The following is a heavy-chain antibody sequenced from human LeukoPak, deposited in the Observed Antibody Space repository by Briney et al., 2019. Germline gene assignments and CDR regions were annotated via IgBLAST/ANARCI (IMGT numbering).Heavy chain of an antibody. J-gene: IGHJ5*02. CDR3: ARDGGALYSSSWYVSSWFDP. CDR2: ISAYNGNT. Sequence: ASVKVSCKASGYTFTSYDINWVRQAPGQGLEWMGWISAYNGNTNYAQKLQGRVTMTTDTSTSTAYMELRSLRSDDTAVYYCARDGGALYSSSWYVSSWFDPWGQGTLVTVSS. V-gene: IGHV1-18*01. CDR1: GYTFTSYD. D-gene: IGHD6-13*01.